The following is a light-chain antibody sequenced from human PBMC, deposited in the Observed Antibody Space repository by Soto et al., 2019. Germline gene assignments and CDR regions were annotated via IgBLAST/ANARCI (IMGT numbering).Light chain of an antibody. CDR1: QGISSY. J-gene: IGKJ2*01. CDR2: AAS. Sequence: DIQMTQSPSSLSASIGDRVTITCRASQGISSYLAWYQQKPGKVPKLLIYAASTLQSGVPSRFSGSGSGTDFTLPISSLQPEDVATYYCQKFNSVPLTFGQGTKLEIK. V-gene: IGKV1-27*01. CDR3: QKFNSVPLT.